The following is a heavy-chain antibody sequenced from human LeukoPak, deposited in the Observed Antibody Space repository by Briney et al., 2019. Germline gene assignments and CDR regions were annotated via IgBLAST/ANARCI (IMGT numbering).Heavy chain of an antibody. D-gene: IGHD5-12*01. J-gene: IGHJ4*02. V-gene: IGHV3-23*01. CDR3: AGQWLRLGPIDY. Sequence: GGSLRLSCSVSGFTFISYSMTWVRQAPGKGLEWLSSISGNGDNTYYADSVKGRFTISRDNSKDTLYLQMNSLRVDDTAVYHCAGQWLRLGPIDYWGQGTLVSVSS. CDR2: ISGNGDNT. CDR1: GFTFISYS.